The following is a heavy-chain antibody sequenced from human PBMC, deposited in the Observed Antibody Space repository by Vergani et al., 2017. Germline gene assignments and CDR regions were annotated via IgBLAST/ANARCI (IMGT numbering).Heavy chain of an antibody. CDR3: AKVTAFGGGYSGYD. D-gene: IGHD5-12*01. Sequence: QVQLVESGGGVVQPGRSLRLSCAASGFTFSSYGMHWVRQAPGKGLEWVAVISYDGSNKYYADSVKGRFTISRDNSKNTLYLQMNSLRAEDTAVYYCAKVTAFGGGYSGYDWGQGTLLTVSS. J-gene: IGHJ4*02. CDR2: ISYDGSNK. CDR1: GFTFSSYG. V-gene: IGHV3-30*18.